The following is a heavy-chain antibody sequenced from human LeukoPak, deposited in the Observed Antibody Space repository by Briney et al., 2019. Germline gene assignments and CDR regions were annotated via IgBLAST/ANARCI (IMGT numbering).Heavy chain of an antibody. J-gene: IGHJ5*02. CDR3: ARGLIYDFWSGYSEGSNWFDP. CDR2: INHSGST. V-gene: IGHV4-34*01. D-gene: IGHD3-3*01. CDR1: GGSFSGYY. Sequence: SETLSLTCAVYGGSFSGYYWSWIRQPPGKGLEWIGEINHSGSTNYNPSLKSRVTISVDTSKNQFPLKLSSVTAADTAVYYCARGLIYDFWSGYSEGSNWFDPWGQGTLVTVSS.